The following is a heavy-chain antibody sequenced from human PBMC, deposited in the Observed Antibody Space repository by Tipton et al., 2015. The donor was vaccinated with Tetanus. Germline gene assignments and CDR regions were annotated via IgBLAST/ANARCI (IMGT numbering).Heavy chain of an antibody. CDR3: ARAAGGGRRINGPAGIDY. V-gene: IGHV1-46*01. CDR1: GYTLTSYH. CDR2: INPIGGST. D-gene: IGHD1-20*01. J-gene: IGHJ4*02. Sequence: QLVQSGAEVKRPGASVKVSCKASGYTLTSYHMHWVRQAPGQGLEWMGIINPIGGSTSYAQKFQGRITMTGDTSTSTVYMDLNSRRSEDTAVYYGARAAGGGRRINGPAGIDYWGQGTLVTVSS.